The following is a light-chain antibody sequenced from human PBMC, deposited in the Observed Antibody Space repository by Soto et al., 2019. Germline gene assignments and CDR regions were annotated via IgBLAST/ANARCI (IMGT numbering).Light chain of an antibody. V-gene: IGKV3-20*01. J-gene: IGKJ1*01. Sequence: SVFTPSTGTLSLSPGERATLSCRAIEIVMENYLAWYQHKAGQSARRLIYGAYIRATGIPDRFSGSGSGTDFTLTVNRLVPEDFAVYYCQQYVVAPGTFGQGTKVDIK. CDR2: GAY. CDR1: EIVMENY. CDR3: QQYVVAPGT.